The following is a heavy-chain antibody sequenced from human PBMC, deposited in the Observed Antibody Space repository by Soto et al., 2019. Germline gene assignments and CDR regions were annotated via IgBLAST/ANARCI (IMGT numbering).Heavy chain of an antibody. CDR2: IYHSGST. CDR1: GGSISSSNW. CDR3: ARGLIGGYYCSYDY. D-gene: IGHD3-22*01. Sequence: PSETLSLTCAVSGGSISSSNWWSWVRQPPGKGLEWIGEIYHSGSTNYNPSLKSRVTISVDKSKNQFSLKLSSVTAADTAVYYCARGLIGGYYCSYDYWGQGTLVTVSS. V-gene: IGHV4-4*02. J-gene: IGHJ4*02.